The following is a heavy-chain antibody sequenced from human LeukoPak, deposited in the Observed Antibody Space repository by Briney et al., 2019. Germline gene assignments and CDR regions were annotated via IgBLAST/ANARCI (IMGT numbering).Heavy chain of an antibody. Sequence: ASVKVSCKASGYAFIDYAINWVRQAPGQGLEWMGWINTNTGNPTYAQGFTGRFVFSLDTSVSTTYLQISSLKAEDTAVYYCARDPGDDFVVPGDPWGQGSLVTVSS. CDR1: GYAFIDYA. D-gene: IGHD2-2*01. V-gene: IGHV7-4-1*02. CDR2: INTNTGNP. J-gene: IGHJ5*02. CDR3: ARDPGDDFVVPGDP.